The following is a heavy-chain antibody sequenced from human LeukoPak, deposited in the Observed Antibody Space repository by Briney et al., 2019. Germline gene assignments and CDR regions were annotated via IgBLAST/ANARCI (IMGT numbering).Heavy chain of an antibody. CDR2: IYTSGST. D-gene: IGHD5-24*01. V-gene: IGHV4-4*09. J-gene: IGHJ3*02. Sequence: SETLSLTCTVYGASIGTYSWSWIRQPPGKGLEWIGYIYTSGSTNYNPSLKSRVTMSLDTSKNQLSLRLSSVTAADTAVFYCARHRAEMATIADDAFDIWGQGTMTVSS. CDR1: GASIGTYS. CDR3: ARHRAEMATIADDAFDI.